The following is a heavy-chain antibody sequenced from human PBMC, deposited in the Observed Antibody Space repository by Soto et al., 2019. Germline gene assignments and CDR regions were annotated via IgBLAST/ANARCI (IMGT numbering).Heavy chain of an antibody. CDR3: ARGRYFDGGDYWVANLAFDY. CDR1: GFTFNNYV. Sequence: EVQLLESGGGLLQPGGSLRLSCAASGFTFNNYVMNWVRQAPGKGLEWVSSISRSGSGSPYYSDSVKGRFTISRDNPKNTLSLQMNNLRAEDTAVYFCARGRYFDGGDYWVANLAFDYWGQGTLVTVSS. V-gene: IGHV3-23*01. D-gene: IGHD3-22*01. J-gene: IGHJ4*02. CDR2: ISRSGSGSP.